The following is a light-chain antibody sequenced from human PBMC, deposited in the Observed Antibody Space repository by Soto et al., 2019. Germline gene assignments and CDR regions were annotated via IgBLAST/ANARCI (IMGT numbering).Light chain of an antibody. V-gene: IGKV3-11*01. J-gene: IGKJ5*01. CDR2: EAS. Sequence: EIVFTMSPATLSLSPGERATLSCRASQSVSSYLALYQQKPGQAPRLLIYEASNRAAGIPARFSGSGSGTDFTLTITSLEPEDFAVYYCQQRSNWLPITFGQGTRLEIK. CDR3: QQRSNWLPIT. CDR1: QSVSSY.